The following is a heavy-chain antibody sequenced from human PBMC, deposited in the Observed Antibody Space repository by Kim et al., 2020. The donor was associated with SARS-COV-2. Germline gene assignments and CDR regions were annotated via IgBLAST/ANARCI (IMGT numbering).Heavy chain of an antibody. V-gene: IGHV3-23*01. Sequence: GGSLRLSCAASGFTFSSHPMFWVRQAPGKGLEWVSGISSNGANTYYADPVKGRFTISRDNSKNTLYLQMNSLRAEDTAVYYCARKYGPLDYWGQGTLVTVSS. CDR3: ARKYGPLDY. J-gene: IGHJ4*02. D-gene: IGHD2-2*01. CDR2: ISSNGANT. CDR1: GFTFSSHP.